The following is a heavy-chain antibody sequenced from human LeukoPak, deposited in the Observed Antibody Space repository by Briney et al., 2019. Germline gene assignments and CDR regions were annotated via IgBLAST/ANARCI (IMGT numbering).Heavy chain of an antibody. J-gene: IGHJ4*02. CDR3: ARDLIAVAGTGDY. D-gene: IGHD6-19*01. CDR1: GFTFSSYS. Sequence: PGGSLRLSCAASGFTFSSYSMTWVRQAPGKGLEWVSSISSSSSYIYYADSVKGRFTISRDNAKNSLYLQMNSLRAEDTAVYYCARDLIAVAGTGDYWGQGTLVTVSS. CDR2: ISSSSSYI. V-gene: IGHV3-21*01.